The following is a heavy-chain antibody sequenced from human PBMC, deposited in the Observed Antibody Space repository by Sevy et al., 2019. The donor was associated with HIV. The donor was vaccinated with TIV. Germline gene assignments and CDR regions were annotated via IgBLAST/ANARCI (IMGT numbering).Heavy chain of an antibody. J-gene: IGHJ4*02. CDR1: GFTFSSYW. CDR3: ARWRGAQSEFDY. Sequence: GGSLRLSCAASGFTFSSYWMSWVRQAPGKGLEWVADIKKDGSVKLYADAVKGRFTISRDNAENSVDLQMKSLRAEDTAVYFCARWRGAQSEFDYWGQGPRVTVSS. D-gene: IGHD3-3*01. V-gene: IGHV3-7*01. CDR2: IKKDGSVK.